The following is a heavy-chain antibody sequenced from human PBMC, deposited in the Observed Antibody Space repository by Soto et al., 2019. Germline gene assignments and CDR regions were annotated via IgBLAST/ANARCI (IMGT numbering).Heavy chain of an antibody. Sequence: SDTLSLTCTFSGGSVSSDSYNCSWFRQPPEKGLDWIGYIYYSGSTNYNPAIKSRVTISVDTSKNQFSLKLSSVTAADTAVYYCARDRYCGGDCYYDHYYGMDVWGQGTTVTVSS. CDR2: IYYSGST. D-gene: IGHD2-21*02. CDR1: GGSVSSDSYN. CDR3: ARDRYCGGDCYYDHYYGMDV. J-gene: IGHJ6*02. V-gene: IGHV4-61*01.